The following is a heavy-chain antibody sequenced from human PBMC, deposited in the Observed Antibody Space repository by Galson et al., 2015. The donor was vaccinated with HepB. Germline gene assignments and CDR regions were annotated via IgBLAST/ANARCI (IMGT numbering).Heavy chain of an antibody. D-gene: IGHD3-16*01. CDR3: ANLNAAAYTY. J-gene: IGHJ4*02. V-gene: IGHV3-23*01. CDR1: GFTFSTYA. Sequence: SLRLSCAAPGFTFSTYAMSWVRQAPGKGLEWVSSISDRGDTTYYADSVKGRFTISRDNSKTTLFLRMNSLRAEDTAVYYCANLNAAAYTYWGRGTLVTVSS. CDR2: ISDRGDTT.